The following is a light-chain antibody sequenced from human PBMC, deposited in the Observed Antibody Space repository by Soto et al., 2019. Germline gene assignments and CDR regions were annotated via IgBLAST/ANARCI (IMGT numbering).Light chain of an antibody. Sequence: QSALTQPASVSGSPGQSITISCTGASGDVGAYNYVSWYQQHPGKAPKLMIYDVSYRPSGVSNRFSGSKSGNTASLTISGLQAEDEADYYCSSYTGSNTLVFGGGTKLTVL. CDR3: SSYTGSNTLV. V-gene: IGLV2-14*01. J-gene: IGLJ2*01. CDR2: DVS. CDR1: SGDVGAYNY.